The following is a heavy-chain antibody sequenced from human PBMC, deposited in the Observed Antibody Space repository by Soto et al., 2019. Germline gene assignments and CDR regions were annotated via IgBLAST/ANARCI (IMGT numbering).Heavy chain of an antibody. CDR1: GFTFSSYG. D-gene: IGHD2-2*01. V-gene: IGHV3-30*18. J-gene: IGHJ5*02. CDR2: ISYDGSNK. Sequence: GGSLRLSCAASGFTFSSYGMHWVRQAPGKGLEWVAVISYDGSNKYYADSVKGRFTISRDNSKNTLYLQMNSLRAEDTAVYYCAKDPDIVVVPAWGQGTLVTVSS. CDR3: AKDPDIVVVPA.